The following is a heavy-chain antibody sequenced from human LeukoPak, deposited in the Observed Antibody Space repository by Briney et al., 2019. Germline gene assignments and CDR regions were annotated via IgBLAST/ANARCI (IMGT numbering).Heavy chain of an antibody. Sequence: PSETLSLTCTVSGGSISSYYWRWIRQPPGKGRQWIGYISDRGRTTYHPSLKSRVTISVDTSKNHLSLKLTSVTAADTAVYYCARQLKGLLGAFDLWGQGTMVTVSS. CDR3: ARQLKGLLGAFDL. V-gene: IGHV4-59*01. D-gene: IGHD5-24*01. CDR1: GGSISSYY. J-gene: IGHJ3*01. CDR2: ISDRGRT.